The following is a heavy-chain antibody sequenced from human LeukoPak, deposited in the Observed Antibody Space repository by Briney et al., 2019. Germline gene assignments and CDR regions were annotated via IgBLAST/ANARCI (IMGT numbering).Heavy chain of an antibody. V-gene: IGHV3-23*01. CDR1: GFTFSSYD. CDR2: ISGSGGST. Sequence: GGSLRLSCAASGFTFSSYDMSWVRQAPGKGLEWVSAISGSGGSTYYADSVKGRFTISRDNSKNTLYLQMNSLRAEDTAVYYCAKDVITYYYDSSGYNDYWGQGILVTVSS. J-gene: IGHJ4*02. D-gene: IGHD3-22*01. CDR3: AKDVITYYYDSSGYNDY.